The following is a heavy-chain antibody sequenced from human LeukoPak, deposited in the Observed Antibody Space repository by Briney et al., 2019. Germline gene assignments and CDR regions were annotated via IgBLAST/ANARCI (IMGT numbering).Heavy chain of an antibody. CDR1: GFTFSSYW. CDR3: AREIWGRGYYTSHNWFDT. D-gene: IGHD3-3*01. J-gene: IGHJ5*02. CDR2: IKQHAREK. Sequence: GGSLRLSCAASGFTFSSYWMSCCLQAPGKGLEGGANIKQHAREKYYVDSVKGRFTISRDNSKNSLYLQMTRLRAEDTAVYYCAREIWGRGYYTSHNWFDTWGQGNLVTVSS. V-gene: IGHV3-7*01.